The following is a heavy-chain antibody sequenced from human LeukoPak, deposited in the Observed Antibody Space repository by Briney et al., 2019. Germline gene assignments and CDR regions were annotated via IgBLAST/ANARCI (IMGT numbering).Heavy chain of an antibody. CDR1: GGSISSYY. D-gene: IGHD6-13*01. Sequence: SETLSLTCTVSGGSISSYYWSWIRQPPGKGLEWIGYIYSSGSTNYNPSLKSRVTISVDTSKNQFSLKLSSVTAADTAVYYCARDSAAGTPFDYWGQGTLVTISS. V-gene: IGHV4-59*01. CDR2: IYSSGST. CDR3: ARDSAAGTPFDY. J-gene: IGHJ4*02.